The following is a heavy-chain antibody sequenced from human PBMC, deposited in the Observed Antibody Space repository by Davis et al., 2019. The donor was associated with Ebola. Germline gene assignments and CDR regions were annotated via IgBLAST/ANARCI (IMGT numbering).Heavy chain of an antibody. CDR3: ARSFTLRSPPHY. CDR2: IKQDGSEK. J-gene: IGHJ4*02. D-gene: IGHD5-12*01. Sequence: GESLKISCAASGFTFSSYWMSWVRQAPGKGLEWVANIKQDGSEKYYVDSVKGRFTISRDNAKNSLYLQMNSLRAEDTAVYYCARSFTLRSPPHYWGQGTLVTVSS. CDR1: GFTFSSYW. V-gene: IGHV3-7*03.